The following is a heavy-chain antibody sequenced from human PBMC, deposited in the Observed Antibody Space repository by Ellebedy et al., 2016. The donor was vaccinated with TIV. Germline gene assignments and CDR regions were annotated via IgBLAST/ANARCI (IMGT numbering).Heavy chain of an antibody. CDR3: RQGHYADY. CDR1: GFTFRNFF. Sequence: GESLKISXATSGFTFRNFFMSWVRQTPGKGLEWVSTISGDGGSTYFADSAKGRFTISRDNSKNTMYLQMNSLRADDTAVYYCRQGHYADYWGQGTLVTVSS. CDR2: ISGDGGST. V-gene: IGHV3-23*01. J-gene: IGHJ4*02.